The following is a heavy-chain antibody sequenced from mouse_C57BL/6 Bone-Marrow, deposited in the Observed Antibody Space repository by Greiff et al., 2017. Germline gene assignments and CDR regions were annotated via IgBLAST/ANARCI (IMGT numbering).Heavy chain of an antibody. CDR2: IHPSDSDT. Sequence: VQLQQPGAELVKPGASVKVSCKASGYTFTSYWMHWVKQRPGQGLEWIGRIHPSDSDTNYNQKFKGKATLTVDKSSRTAYMQLSSRTSEDSAVYYCAITGSPIYYYGSSYPPWFAYWGQGTLVTVSA. D-gene: IGHD1-1*01. CDR3: AITGSPIYYYGSSYPPWFAY. V-gene: IGHV1-74*01. J-gene: IGHJ3*01. CDR1: GYTFTSYW.